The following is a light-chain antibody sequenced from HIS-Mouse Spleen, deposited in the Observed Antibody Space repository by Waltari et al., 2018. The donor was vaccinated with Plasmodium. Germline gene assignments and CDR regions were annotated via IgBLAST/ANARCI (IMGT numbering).Light chain of an antibody. J-gene: IGLJ1*01. CDR2: DVS. V-gene: IGLV2-14*03. CDR1: SSEVGGHNY. CDR3: SSYTSSSTLNYV. Sequence: QSALTQPASVSGSPGQSITISCTGTSSEVGGHNYVSWFQQHPGKAPKLMIYDVSNRPSGVSNRFSGSKSGNTASLTISGLQAEDEADYYCSSYTSSSTLNYVFGTGTKVTVL.